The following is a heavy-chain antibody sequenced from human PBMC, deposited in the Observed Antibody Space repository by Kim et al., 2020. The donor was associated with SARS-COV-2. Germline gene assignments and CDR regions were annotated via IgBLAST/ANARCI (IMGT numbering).Heavy chain of an antibody. J-gene: IGHJ4*02. D-gene: IGHD3-16*01. CDR2: K. CDR3: AKEGETGLFDY. Sequence: KYYEDSVKGRFTSSRDNSKNTLYLQMNSLRAEETAVYYCAKEGETGLFDYWGQGTLVTVSS. V-gene: IGHV3-30*02.